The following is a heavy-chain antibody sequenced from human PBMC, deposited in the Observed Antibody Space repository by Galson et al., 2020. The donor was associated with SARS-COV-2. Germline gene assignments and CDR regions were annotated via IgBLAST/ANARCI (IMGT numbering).Heavy chain of an antibody. D-gene: IGHD5-12*01. CDR1: GYIFINYA. CDR3: ARVWGGRDSDYDYREYYFDF. V-gene: IGHV1-3*01. Sequence: RQEASVKVSCKASGYIFINYAIHWVRQAPGQRLEWMGWINAGNGNTKYSQKFQGRVTMTKDTSARTVYMELNSLRSEDTAVYYCARVWGGRDSDYDYREYYFDFWGQGTLVTVSS. CDR2: INAGNGNT. J-gene: IGHJ4*02.